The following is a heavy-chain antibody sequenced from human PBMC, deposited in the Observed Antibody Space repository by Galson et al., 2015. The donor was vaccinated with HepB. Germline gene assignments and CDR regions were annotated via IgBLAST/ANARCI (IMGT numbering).Heavy chain of an antibody. D-gene: IGHD2-2*02. CDR1: GFTFSSYA. Sequence: SLRLSCAASGFTFSSYAMHWVRQAPGKGLEWVAVISYDGSNKYYADSVKGRFTISRDNSKNTLYLQMNSLRAEDTAVYYCARDIGKYCSSTSCYTEQYFQHWGQGTLVTVSS. CDR2: ISYDGSNK. J-gene: IGHJ1*01. CDR3: ARDIGKYCSSTSCYTEQYFQH. V-gene: IGHV3-30-3*01.